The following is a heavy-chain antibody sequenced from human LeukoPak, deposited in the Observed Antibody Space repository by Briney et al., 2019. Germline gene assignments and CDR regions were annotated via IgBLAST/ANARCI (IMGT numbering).Heavy chain of an antibody. J-gene: IGHJ4*02. CDR3: VIWSPEYYYGSGSFDY. V-gene: IGHV5-51*01. CDR2: IYPGDSDT. CDR1: GYSFTSYW. D-gene: IGHD3-10*01. Sequence: GESLKISCKGSGYSFTSYWIGWVRQMPGKGLEWMGIIYPGDSDTRYSPSFQGQVTISADKSISTAYLQWSSLKASDTAMYYCVIWSPEYYYGSGSFDYWGQGTLVTVSS.